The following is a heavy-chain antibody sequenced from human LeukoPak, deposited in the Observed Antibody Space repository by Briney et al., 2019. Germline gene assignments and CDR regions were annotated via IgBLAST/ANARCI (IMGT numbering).Heavy chain of an antibody. CDR3: ARNRSGGSCYAPGYFDL. V-gene: IGHV3-21*01. CDR2: ITSSSSYI. J-gene: IGHJ2*01. CDR1: GFTFSSYT. D-gene: IGHD2-15*01. Sequence: PGGSLRLSCAASGFTFSSYTMNWVRQAPGKGLEWVSSITSSSSYIYYADSVKGRFTISRDNAKNSLYLQMNSLRAEDTAVYYCARNRSGGSCYAPGYFDLWGRGTLVTVSS.